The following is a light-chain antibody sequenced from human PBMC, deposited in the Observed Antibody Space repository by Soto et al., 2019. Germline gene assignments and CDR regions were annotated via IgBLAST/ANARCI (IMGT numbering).Light chain of an antibody. V-gene: IGKV3-15*01. J-gene: IGKJ1*01. CDR3: QQYSNWPPWT. Sequence: ETVMTQSPATLSVSPGEGATLSCRASQSVSSKLAWYQQKPGQAPRLLIYDASTRATGIPARFSGSRSETEFTLTISRLQSEDFAVYYCQQYSNWPPWTFGQGTKVEIK. CDR2: DAS. CDR1: QSVSSK.